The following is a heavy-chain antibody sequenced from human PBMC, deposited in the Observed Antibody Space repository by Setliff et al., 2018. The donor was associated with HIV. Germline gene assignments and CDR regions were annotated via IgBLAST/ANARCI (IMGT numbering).Heavy chain of an antibody. D-gene: IGHD3-10*01. CDR2: INIRGDSD. Sequence: GGSLRLSCAVSGFTFRSYEMSWVRQAPGKGLEWISYINIRGDSDHYADSVNGRFTISRDNAKSSLSLQMHILRAEDTATYYCARNWDFYNSGSLVFDYWGQGTLVTVSS. J-gene: IGHJ4*02. CDR3: ARNWDFYNSGSLVFDY. CDR1: GFTFRSYE. V-gene: IGHV3-48*03.